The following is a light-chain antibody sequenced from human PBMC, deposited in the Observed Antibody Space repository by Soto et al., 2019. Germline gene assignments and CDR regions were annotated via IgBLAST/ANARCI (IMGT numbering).Light chain of an antibody. Sequence: EIVLTQSPGTLSLSPRDRATLSCRASQSVSNNYLAWYQHRPGQAPRLLIYGASTRAPGIPDRFSGSGSGTDFTLTISRLEPEDFAVSYCQQYAASPRTFGQGTQVEV. CDR2: GAS. CDR1: QSVSNNY. J-gene: IGKJ1*01. V-gene: IGKV3-20*01. CDR3: QQYAASPRT.